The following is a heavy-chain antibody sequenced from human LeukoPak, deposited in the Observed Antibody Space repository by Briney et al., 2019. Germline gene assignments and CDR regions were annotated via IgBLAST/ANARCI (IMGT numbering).Heavy chain of an antibody. Sequence: PWETLSLPCTVSGVSISSYYWSWIRQPPGKGLEWVGYIYYSGSTNYTPSLKSRLTISVDTSKNQFSLKLSSVTAADTAVYYCARGGETYYDCWSGYSFEYFQHWGQGTLVTVSS. CDR2: IYYSGST. V-gene: IGHV4-59*01. CDR1: GVSISSYY. CDR3: ARGGETYYDCWSGYSFEYFQH. J-gene: IGHJ1*01. D-gene: IGHD3-3*01.